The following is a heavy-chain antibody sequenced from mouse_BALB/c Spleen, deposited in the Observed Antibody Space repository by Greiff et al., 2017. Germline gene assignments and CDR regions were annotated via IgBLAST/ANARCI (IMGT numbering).Heavy chain of an antibody. Sequence: QVQLQQSGPGLVQPSQSLSITCTVSGFSLTSYGVHWVRQSPGKGPEWLGVIWSGGSTDYNAAFISRLSISKDNSKSQVFFKMNSLQANDTAIYYCARRGYDEDWFAYWGQGTLVTVSA. CDR1: GFSLTSYG. CDR3: ARRGYDEDWFAY. J-gene: IGHJ3*01. V-gene: IGHV2-2*02. D-gene: IGHD2-14*01. CDR2: IWSGGST.